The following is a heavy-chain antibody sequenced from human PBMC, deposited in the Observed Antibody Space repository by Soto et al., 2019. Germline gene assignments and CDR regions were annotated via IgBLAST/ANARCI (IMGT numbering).Heavy chain of an antibody. D-gene: IGHD6-19*01. Sequence: GGSLRLSCAASGFNLNKAWMSWVRQAPGKGLEWVGRIKSKGDGGTRDYAAPVKGRFSISGDDSKNTLYLQMNSLKAEDTAVYYCTTVTRRYSSGWYGHWGQGTLVTVSS. CDR1: GFNLNKAW. CDR2: IKSKGDGGTR. V-gene: IGHV3-15*01. CDR3: TTVTRRYSSGWYGH. J-gene: IGHJ1*01.